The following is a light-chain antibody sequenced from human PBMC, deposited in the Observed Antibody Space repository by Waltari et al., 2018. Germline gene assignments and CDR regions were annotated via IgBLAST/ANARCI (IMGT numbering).Light chain of an antibody. V-gene: IGLV3-1*01. CDR2: PDS. CDR3: QAWDSSTVV. CDR1: KLGDKY. Sequence: SYEVTQPPSVSVSPGQTASITCSGDKLGDKYACWYQQKPGQSPVLVIYPDSKRPSGIPERLSGSNSGNTATLTISGTQAMDEADYYCQAWDSSTVVFGGGTKLTVL. J-gene: IGLJ2*01.